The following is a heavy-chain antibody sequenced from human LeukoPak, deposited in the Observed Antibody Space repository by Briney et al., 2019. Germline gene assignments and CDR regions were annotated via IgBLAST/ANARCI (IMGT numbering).Heavy chain of an antibody. CDR1: GGSISSSSYY. Sequence: PSETLSLTCTVSGGSISSSSYYWGWIRQPPGKGLEWIGGIYYSGSTYYNPSLKSRVTISVDTSKNQFSLKLSSVTAADTAVYYCARQADWNFDLWGRGTLVTVSS. J-gene: IGHJ2*01. CDR3: ARQADWNFDL. CDR2: IYYSGST. V-gene: IGHV4-39*01. D-gene: IGHD2-15*01.